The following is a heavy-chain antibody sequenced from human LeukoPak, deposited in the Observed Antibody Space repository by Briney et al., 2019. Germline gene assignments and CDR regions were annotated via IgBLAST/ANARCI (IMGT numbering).Heavy chain of an antibody. Sequence: GRSLRLSCTASGFTFGDYAMSWFRQAPGKGLEWVGFIRSKAYGGTTEYAASVKGRFTISRDDSKSIAYLQMNSLKTEDTAVCYCTRDDWDDLTTYWFDPWGQGTLVTVSS. CDR3: TRDDWDDLTTYWFDP. CDR1: GFTFGDYA. V-gene: IGHV3-49*03. CDR2: IRSKAYGGTT. D-gene: IGHD4-11*01. J-gene: IGHJ5*02.